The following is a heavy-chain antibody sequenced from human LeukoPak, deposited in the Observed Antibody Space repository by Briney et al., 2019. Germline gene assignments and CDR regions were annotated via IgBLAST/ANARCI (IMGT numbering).Heavy chain of an antibody. V-gene: IGHV3-30*18. CDR2: ISYDGSNK. J-gene: IGHJ6*02. CDR1: GFTFNSYG. Sequence: GGSLRLSCAASGFTFNSYGMHWVRQAPGKGLEWVAVISYDGSNKYYADSVKGRFTISRDNSKNTLYLQMNSLRAEDTAVYYCAKDQFPNLYYYYYGMDVWGQGTTVTVSS. CDR3: AKDQFPNLYYYYYGMDV.